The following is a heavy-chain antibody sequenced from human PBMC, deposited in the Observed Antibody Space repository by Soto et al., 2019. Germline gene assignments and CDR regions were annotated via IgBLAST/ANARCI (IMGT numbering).Heavy chain of an antibody. CDR1: GYSFTSYW. CDR3: ARHGNTAMVILSAFDI. CDR2: IDPSDSYT. V-gene: IGHV5-10-1*01. J-gene: IGHJ3*02. Sequence: PGESLKISCKGSGYSFTSYWISWVRQMPGKGLEWMGRIDPSDSYTNYSPSFQGHVTISADKSTSTAYLQWNTLKASDTAMYYCARHGNTAMVILSAFDIWGQGTMVTVSS. D-gene: IGHD5-18*01.